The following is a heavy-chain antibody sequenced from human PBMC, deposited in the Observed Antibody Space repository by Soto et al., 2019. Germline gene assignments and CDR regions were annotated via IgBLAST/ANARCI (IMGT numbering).Heavy chain of an antibody. V-gene: IGHV3-66*04. CDR2: IYSGGST. J-gene: IGHJ5*02. D-gene: IGHD2-15*01. CDR3: ASQSYCSGGSCYSEVWWFDP. CDR1: GFTVSSNY. Sequence: GGSLRLSCAASGFTVSSNYMSWVRQAPGKGLEWVSVIYSGGSTYYADSVKGRFTISRDNSKNTLYLQMNSLRAEDTAVYYCASQSYCSGGSCYSEVWWFDPWGQGTLVTVSS.